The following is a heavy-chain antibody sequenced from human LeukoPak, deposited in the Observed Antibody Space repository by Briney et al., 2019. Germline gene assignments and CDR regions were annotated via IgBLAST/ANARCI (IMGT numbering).Heavy chain of an antibody. CDR2: IWHHGSNN. D-gene: IGHD3-9*01. J-gene: IGHJ4*02. CDR1: GFTFSTYG. V-gene: IGHV3-33*03. CDR3: AKVPSAHYDILTGYLDY. Sequence: GGSLRLSCAASGFTFSTYGMHWVRQAPGKGLEWVALIWHHGSNNYYADSVKGRFTISRDNSKNTLYLQMNSLRAEDTAVYYCAKVPSAHYDILTGYLDYWGQGTLVTVSS.